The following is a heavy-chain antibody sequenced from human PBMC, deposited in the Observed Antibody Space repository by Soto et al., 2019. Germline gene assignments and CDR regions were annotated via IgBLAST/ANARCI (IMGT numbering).Heavy chain of an antibody. CDR2: ISGSGGST. J-gene: IGHJ4*02. D-gene: IGHD6-19*01. CDR3: ARRYSSGWYGIDY. CDR1: GFIFSSYA. V-gene: IGHV3-23*01. Sequence: EVQLLESGGGLVQPGGSLRLSCAASGFIFSSYAMNWVRQAPGKGLEWGSGISGSGGSTYYADSVKGRFTISRDNSKNTLYMQMNSLRAEDTAVYYCARRYSSGWYGIDYWGQGTLVAVSS.